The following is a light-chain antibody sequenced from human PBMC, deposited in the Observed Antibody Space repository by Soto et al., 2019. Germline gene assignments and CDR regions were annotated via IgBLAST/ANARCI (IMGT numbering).Light chain of an antibody. CDR3: QHYVNWPLT. J-gene: IGKJ4*01. Sequence: EVVMTQSPATLSVSPGERATLSCRASRGIGSTLAWYQQKPGQTPRLLIYDTSTRATGVPGRFIGSASETEFTLPSTSLQSEDFAVYYCQHYVNWPLTFRGGTRVENK. V-gene: IGKV3-15*01. CDR2: DTS. CDR1: RGIGST.